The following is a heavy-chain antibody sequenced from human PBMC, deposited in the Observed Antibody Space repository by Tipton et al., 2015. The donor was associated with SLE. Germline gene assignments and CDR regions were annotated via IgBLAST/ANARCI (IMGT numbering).Heavy chain of an antibody. Sequence: TLSLTCTVSGVSITSYYWSWIRQPPGKDLEWIGYISTSGSTNYNPSLKSRVTISVDTSKNQFSLKLSSVTAADTAVYYCARDPYSSSRDAFDIWGQGTMVTVSS. J-gene: IGHJ3*02. CDR2: ISTSGST. V-gene: IGHV4-4*09. CDR1: GVSITSYY. CDR3: ARDPYSSSRDAFDI. D-gene: IGHD6-13*01.